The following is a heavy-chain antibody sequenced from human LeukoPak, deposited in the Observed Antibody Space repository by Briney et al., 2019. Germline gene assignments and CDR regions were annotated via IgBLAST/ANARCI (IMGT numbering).Heavy chain of an antibody. CDR1: GCSISSYY. J-gene: IGHJ4*02. Sequence: SETLTLTCTASGCSISSYYWRWIRQPPGKGLEWIGYIYYSGSTNYNPSLKSRVTISVDTSKNQFSLKLSSVTAADTAVYYCARENGDNHFDYWGQGTLVTVSP. CDR2: IYYSGST. CDR3: ARENGDNHFDY. V-gene: IGHV4-59*01. D-gene: IGHD4-17*01.